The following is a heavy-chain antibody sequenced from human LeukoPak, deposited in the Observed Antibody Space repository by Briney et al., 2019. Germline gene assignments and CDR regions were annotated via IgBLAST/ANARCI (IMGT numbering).Heavy chain of an antibody. Sequence: SETLSLTCTVSGGSISSDYWNWIRQPPGKGLEWIGYIYYSGSTNYNPSRKSRVTISVDTSKNQFSLKLTSVTAADTAVYYCARRGSDFWSGDKAFDIWGQRSIVTVSS. CDR2: IYYSGST. CDR1: GGSISSDY. D-gene: IGHD3-3*01. J-gene: IGHJ3*02. CDR3: ARRGSDFWSGDKAFDI. V-gene: IGHV4-59*01.